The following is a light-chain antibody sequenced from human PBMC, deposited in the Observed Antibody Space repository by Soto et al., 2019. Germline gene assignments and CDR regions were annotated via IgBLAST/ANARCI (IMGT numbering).Light chain of an antibody. V-gene: IGKV3-15*01. J-gene: IGKJ1*01. CDR3: QQYNGWPWT. CDR1: QSISDT. CDR2: GAS. Sequence: EIVMTQSPATLSVSPGGRATLSCRASQSISDTLAWYQQKPGQAPRLLIYGASTRATGFPARFSGSGSGADFTLTISSLQSEDFAVYYCQQYNGWPWTFGLGTKVDIK.